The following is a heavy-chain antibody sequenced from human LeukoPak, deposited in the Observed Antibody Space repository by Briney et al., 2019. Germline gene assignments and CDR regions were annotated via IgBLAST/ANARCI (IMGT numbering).Heavy chain of an antibody. Sequence: SETLSLTCAVYGGSSSGYYWSWIRQPPGKGLEWIGEINHSGSTNYNPSLKSRVTISVDTSKNQFSLKLSSVTAADTAVYYCARGRNYYDSSGYYLRGAFDIWGQGTMVTVSS. CDR1: GGSSSGYY. J-gene: IGHJ3*02. CDR2: INHSGST. CDR3: ARGRNYYDSSGYYLRGAFDI. D-gene: IGHD3-22*01. V-gene: IGHV4-34*01.